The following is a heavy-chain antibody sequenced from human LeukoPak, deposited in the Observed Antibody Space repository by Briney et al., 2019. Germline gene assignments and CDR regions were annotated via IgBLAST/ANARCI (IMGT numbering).Heavy chain of an antibody. V-gene: IGHV3-23*01. CDR1: GFTFSSYA. Sequence: EGSLRLSCAASGFTFSSYAMSWVRQAPGKGLEWVSAISGSGGSTYYADSVKGRFTISRDNSKNTLYLQMNSLRAEDTAVYYCVKDPMTTVTTVDSDWGQGALVTVSS. D-gene: IGHD4-17*01. CDR2: ISGSGGST. CDR3: VKDPMTTVTTVDSD. J-gene: IGHJ4*02.